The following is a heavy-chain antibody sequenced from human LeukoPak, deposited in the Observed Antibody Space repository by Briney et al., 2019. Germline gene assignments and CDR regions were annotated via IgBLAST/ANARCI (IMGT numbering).Heavy chain of an antibody. J-gene: IGHJ4*02. V-gene: IGHV3-30*02. CDR1: GFTFSSYG. CDR3: AKGYSGYDASLDY. Sequence: GGSLRLSCAASGFTFSSYGIHWVRQAPGKGLEWVAFIRYDGSSTYYADSVKGRFTISRDNSKNTLYLQMTSLRVEDTAVYYCAKGYSGYDASLDYWGQGTLVTVSS. CDR2: IRYDGSST. D-gene: IGHD5-12*01.